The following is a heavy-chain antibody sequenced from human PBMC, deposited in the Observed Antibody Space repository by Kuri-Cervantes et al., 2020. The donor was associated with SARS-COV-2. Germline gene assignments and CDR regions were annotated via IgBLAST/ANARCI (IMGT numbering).Heavy chain of an antibody. Sequence: GESLKISCKGSGYSFTSYWIGWVRQMPGKGLEWMGIIYPGDSDTRYSPSFQGQVTVSADKSISTAYLQWSSLKASDTAMYYCARRPGYCSGGSCYAFDYWGQGTLVTGYS. J-gene: IGHJ4*02. D-gene: IGHD2-15*01. V-gene: IGHV5-51*01. CDR3: ARRPGYCSGGSCYAFDY. CDR2: IYPGDSDT. CDR1: GYSFTSYW.